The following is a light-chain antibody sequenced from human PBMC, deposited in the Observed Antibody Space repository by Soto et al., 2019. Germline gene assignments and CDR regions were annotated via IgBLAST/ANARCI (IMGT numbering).Light chain of an antibody. Sequence: EIVLTQSPGTLSLSPGERATLSCRASQSVSSSHLAWYQQKPGQAPRLLIYGASSRATGIPDRFSGSGSGTDFTLTITRLEPEDSAVYYCQHYGSSPRTFGQGTKVEIK. CDR2: GAS. CDR3: QHYGSSPRT. CDR1: QSVSSSH. V-gene: IGKV3-20*01. J-gene: IGKJ1*01.